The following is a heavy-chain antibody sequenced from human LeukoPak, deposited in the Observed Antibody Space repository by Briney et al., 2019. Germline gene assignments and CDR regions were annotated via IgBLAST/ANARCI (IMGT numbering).Heavy chain of an antibody. CDR3: ARGEEKATITALDS. CDR1: GFTFSNYD. J-gene: IGHJ4*02. CDR2: I. D-gene: IGHD5-24*01. V-gene: IGHV3-69-1*02. Sequence: SGGSLRHSCAASGFTFSNYDMHWVRQAPGKGLEWVSAIKGRVTISRDNAENSLYLQMNSLRAVDTAVYFFARGEEKATITALDSWGQGTLVTVSS.